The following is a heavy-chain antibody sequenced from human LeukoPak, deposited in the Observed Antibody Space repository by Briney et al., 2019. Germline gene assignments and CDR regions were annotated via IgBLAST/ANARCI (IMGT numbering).Heavy chain of an antibody. Sequence: SVKVSCKASGGTFSSYAISWMRQAPGQGLEWMGGIIPIFGTANYAQKFQGRVTITTDESTSTVYMELSSLRSEDTALYYCARGASSGSYLNWFDPWGQGTLVTVSS. V-gene: IGHV1-69*05. J-gene: IGHJ5*02. CDR2: IIPIFGTA. CDR3: ARGASSGSYLNWFDP. CDR1: GGTFSSYA. D-gene: IGHD3-10*01.